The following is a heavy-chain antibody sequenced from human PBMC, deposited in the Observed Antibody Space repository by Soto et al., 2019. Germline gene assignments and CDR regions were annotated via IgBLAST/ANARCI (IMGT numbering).Heavy chain of an antibody. CDR3: AGGGSFEGGFDP. CDR1: GFTFSSYA. Sequence: EVQLLESGGGLVQPGGSLRLSCAASGFTFSSYAMSWVRQAPGKGLEWVSLISGGGDTTYNADSVKGRFTISRDNSKNTLYLQMNSLRAEDTAVYYCAGGGSFEGGFDPWGQGTLVTVSS. J-gene: IGHJ5*02. D-gene: IGHD1-26*01. CDR2: ISGGGDTT. V-gene: IGHV3-23*01.